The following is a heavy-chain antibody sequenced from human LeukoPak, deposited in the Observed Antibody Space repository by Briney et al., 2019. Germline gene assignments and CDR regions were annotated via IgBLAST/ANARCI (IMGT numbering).Heavy chain of an antibody. CDR3: AIVEAGCSSTSCYDY. D-gene: IGHD2-2*01. CDR2: IVPILGIA. J-gene: IGHJ4*02. Sequence: SVKVSCKASGGTFSSYTISWVRQAPGQGIEWMGRIVPILGIANYAQKFQGRVTITADKSTSTAYMELSSLRSEDTAVYYCAIVEAGCSSTSCYDYWGQGTLVTVSS. V-gene: IGHV1-69*02. CDR1: GGTFSSYT.